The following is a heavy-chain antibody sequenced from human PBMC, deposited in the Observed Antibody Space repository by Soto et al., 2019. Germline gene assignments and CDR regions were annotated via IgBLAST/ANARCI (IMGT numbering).Heavy chain of an antibody. CDR2: ISSSSSYI. CDR3: ARTHSTSWYYFDY. J-gene: IGHJ4*02. CDR1: RFTFSRYW. Sequence: GGSLRLSCAASRFTFSRYWMSWVRQAPGKGLEWVSYISSSSSYIYYADSVKGRFTISRDNAKNSLYLQMNSLRAEDTAVFYCARTHSTSWYYFDYWGQGTLVTVSS. D-gene: IGHD6-13*01. V-gene: IGHV3-21*01.